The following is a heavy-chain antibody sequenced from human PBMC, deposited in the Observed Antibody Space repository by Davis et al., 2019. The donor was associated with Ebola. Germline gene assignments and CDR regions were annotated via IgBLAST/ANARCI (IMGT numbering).Heavy chain of an antibody. CDR2: IYYSGST. V-gene: IGHV4-39*01. Sequence: MPSETLSLTCTVSGGSISSSSNYWGWIRQPPGKGLEWTGSIYYSGSTYYNPSLKSRVTISVDTSKNQFSLKLSSVTAADTAVYYCAKVDCSGGSCYRYYYYYCGMDVWGQGTTVTVSS. CDR3: AKVDCSGGSCYRYYYYYCGMDV. CDR1: GGSISSSSNY. D-gene: IGHD2-15*01. J-gene: IGHJ6*02.